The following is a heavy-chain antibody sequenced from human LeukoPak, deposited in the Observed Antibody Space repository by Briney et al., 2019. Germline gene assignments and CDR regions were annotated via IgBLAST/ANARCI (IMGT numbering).Heavy chain of an antibody. V-gene: IGHV1-69*13. CDR1: EGTFSSYA. CDR3: ASRVVLGWFDP. Sequence: GASVKVSCKASEGTFSSYAISWVRQAPGQGLEWMGGIIPIFGTANYAQKFQGRVTITADESTSTAYMELSSLRSEDTAVYYCASRVVLGWFDPWGQGTLVTVSS. J-gene: IGHJ5*02. CDR2: IIPIFGTA. D-gene: IGHD2-8*02.